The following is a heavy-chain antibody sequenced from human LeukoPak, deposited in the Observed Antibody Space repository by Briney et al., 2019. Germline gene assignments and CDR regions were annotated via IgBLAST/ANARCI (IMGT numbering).Heavy chain of an antibody. V-gene: IGHV1-18*01. D-gene: IGHD2-15*01. CDR1: GYTFTSYG. J-gene: IGHJ4*02. CDR3: ARDRGYCSGGSCYHRASLGY. Sequence: ASVKVSCKASGYTFTSYGISWVRQAPGQGLEWMGWISAYNGNTNYARKLQGRVTMTTDTSTSTAYMELRSLRSDDTAVYYCARDRGYCSGGSCYHRASLGYWGQGTLVTVSS. CDR2: ISAYNGNT.